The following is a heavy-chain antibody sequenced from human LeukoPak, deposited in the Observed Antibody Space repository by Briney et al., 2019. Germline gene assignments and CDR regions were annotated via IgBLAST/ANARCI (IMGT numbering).Heavy chain of an antibody. Sequence: GGSLRLSCAASGFTFSSYAMSWVRQAPGKGLEWVSAISGSGGSAYYADSVKGRFTISRDNSKNTLYLQMNSLRAEDTAVYYCAKGPRYSSSWYSSESSAEYFQHWGQGTLVTVSS. V-gene: IGHV3-23*01. CDR2: ISGSGGSA. CDR1: GFTFSSYA. J-gene: IGHJ1*01. D-gene: IGHD6-13*01. CDR3: AKGPRYSSSWYSSESSAEYFQH.